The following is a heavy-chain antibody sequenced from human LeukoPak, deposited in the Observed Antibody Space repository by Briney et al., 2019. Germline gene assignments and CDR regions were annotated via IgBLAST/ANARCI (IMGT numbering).Heavy chain of an antibody. CDR1: GFTVSSYA. V-gene: IGHV3-30*04. D-gene: IGHD2-2*02. J-gene: IGHJ4*02. Sequence: GGSLRLSCAASGFTVSSYAMHWVRQAPGKGLEWGAVISYDGSNKYYADSVKGRFTISRDNAKNSLYLQMNSLRAEDTAVYYCARGSNYCSSISCHMNNWGQGTLVTVSS. CDR2: ISYDGSNK. CDR3: ARGSNYCSSISCHMNN.